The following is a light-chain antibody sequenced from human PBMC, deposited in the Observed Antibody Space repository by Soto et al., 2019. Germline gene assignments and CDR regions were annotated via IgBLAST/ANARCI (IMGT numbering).Light chain of an antibody. J-gene: IGKJ2*01. CDR2: GAS. V-gene: IGKV3-20*01. CDR1: RSISSTY. CDR3: QQYGVSPPYT. Sequence: EIVLTQSPGTLSLSPGERATLSCRASRSISSTYLAWYQQKPGQAPRLLIYGASSRATGIPDRFSGSGSGTDFTLTISRLEPEDFAVYYCQQYGVSPPYTFGQGTKLEIK.